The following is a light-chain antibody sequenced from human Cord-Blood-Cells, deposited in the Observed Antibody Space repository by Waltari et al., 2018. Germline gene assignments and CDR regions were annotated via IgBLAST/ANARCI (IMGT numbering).Light chain of an antibody. Sequence: SYVLPQPPSVSVAPGKTARITCGGNNVGSKSVYWYQQKPGQAPVLVIYYDSDRPSGIPERFSGSNSGNTATLTISRVEAGDEADYYCQVWDSSSDHVVFGGGTKLTVL. CDR2: YDS. CDR1: NVGSKS. CDR3: QVWDSSSDHVV. J-gene: IGLJ2*01. V-gene: IGLV3-21*04.